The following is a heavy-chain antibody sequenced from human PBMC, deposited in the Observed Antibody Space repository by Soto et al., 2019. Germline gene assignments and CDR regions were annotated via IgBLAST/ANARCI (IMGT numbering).Heavy chain of an antibody. CDR2: VFHSGST. CDR3: ARSISGDPWFDP. Sequence: TSETLSLTCTVSGGSISSYYWSWIRQPPGKGLEWIAYVFHSGSTNYNPSLKSRVTISIDTSKNRFSLSLRSASAADTAVYYCARSISGDPWFDPWGQGTLVTVSS. D-gene: IGHD2-21*01. CDR1: GGSISSYY. V-gene: IGHV4-59*01. J-gene: IGHJ5*02.